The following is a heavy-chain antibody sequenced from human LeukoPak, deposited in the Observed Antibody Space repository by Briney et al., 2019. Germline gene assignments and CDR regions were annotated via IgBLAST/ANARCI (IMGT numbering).Heavy chain of an antibody. CDR2: ITTKASNYAT. V-gene: IGHV3-73*01. CDR1: GFTFSGSD. J-gene: IGHJ4*02. CDR3: TTYRSGHY. Sequence: GGSLRLSCEASGFTFSGSDIHWVRQASGKGLEWVGRITTKASNYATAHGASVKGRFTISRDDSENTAYLQMNSLKTEDTAVYYCTTYRSGHYWGQGTLVTVSS. D-gene: IGHD6-19*01.